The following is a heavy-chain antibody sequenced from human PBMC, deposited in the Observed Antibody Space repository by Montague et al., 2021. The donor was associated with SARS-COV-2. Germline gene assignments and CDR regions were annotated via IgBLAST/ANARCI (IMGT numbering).Heavy chain of an antibody. J-gene: IGHJ5*02. CDR3: AHRPSIAAAGTFRFDP. CDR1: GFSLSTSGVG. V-gene: IGHV2-5*02. CDR2: IYWDDDK. Sequence: PALVKPTQTLTLTCTFSGFSLSTSGVGVGWIRQPPGKALEWLALIYWDDDKRYSPSLKSRLTITKDTSKNQVVLTMTNIDPVDTATYYCAHRPSIAAAGTFRFDPWGQGTLVTVSS. D-gene: IGHD6-13*01.